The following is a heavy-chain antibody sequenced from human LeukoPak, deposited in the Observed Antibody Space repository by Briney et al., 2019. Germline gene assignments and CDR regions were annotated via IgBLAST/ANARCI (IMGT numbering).Heavy chain of an antibody. J-gene: IGHJ3*02. CDR1: GFTVSSNY. Sequence: GGSLRLSCAASGFTVSSNYMSWVRQAPGKGLEWVSVIYSGGSTYYADSVKGRFTISRDNSKNTLYLQMNSLRAEDTAVYYCAKGEGVAYSSGWYPDAFDIWGQGTMVTVSS. V-gene: IGHV3-53*01. CDR2: IYSGGST. CDR3: AKGEGVAYSSGWYPDAFDI. D-gene: IGHD6-19*01.